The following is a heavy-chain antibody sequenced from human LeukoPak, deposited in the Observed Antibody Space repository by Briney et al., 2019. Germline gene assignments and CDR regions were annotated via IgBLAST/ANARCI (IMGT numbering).Heavy chain of an antibody. CDR1: GGTSSSYA. CDR3: ARVDCSGGSCYFDY. J-gene: IGHJ4*02. V-gene: IGHV3-74*01. D-gene: IGHD2-15*01. Sequence: GGSLILSCAASGGTSSSYARSWVRQAPGKGLVWVSRINSDGSSTSYADSVKGRFTISRDNAKNTLHLQMSRLRAEDTAVYYCARVDCSGGSCYFDYWGQGTLVTVSS. CDR2: INSDGSST.